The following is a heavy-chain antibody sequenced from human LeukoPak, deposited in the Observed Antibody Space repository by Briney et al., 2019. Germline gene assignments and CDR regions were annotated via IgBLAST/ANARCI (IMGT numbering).Heavy chain of an antibody. CDR3: AKSGYNRFDY. CDR1: GLTFSNSA. J-gene: IGHJ4*02. Sequence: GGSLRLSCVASGLTFSNSAMTWVRQAPGKGLEWVSTISGSDSSTYYADSVKGRFTISRDNSKNTLYLQMNSLRADDTAVYYCAKSGYNRFDYWGQGTLVTVSS. CDR2: ISGSDSST. D-gene: IGHD5-24*01. V-gene: IGHV3-23*01.